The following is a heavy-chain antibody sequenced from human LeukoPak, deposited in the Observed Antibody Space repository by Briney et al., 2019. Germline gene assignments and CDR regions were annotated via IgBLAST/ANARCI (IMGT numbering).Heavy chain of an antibody. CDR2: ISSSGSTI. J-gene: IGHJ4*02. V-gene: IGHV3-48*03. Sequence: PGGSLRLSCAASGFTFSSYEMNWVRQAPGKGLEWVSYISSSGSTIYYADSVKGRFTISRDNAKNSLYLQMHSLRAEDTAVYYCARDRPNYYGSDGHYYRRDGDYWGRGTLVSVSS. CDR1: GFTFSSYE. CDR3: ARDRPNYYGSDGHYYRRDGDY. D-gene: IGHD3-22*01.